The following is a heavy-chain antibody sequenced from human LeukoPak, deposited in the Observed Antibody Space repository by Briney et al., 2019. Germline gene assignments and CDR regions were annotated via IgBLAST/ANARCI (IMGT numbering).Heavy chain of an antibody. CDR3: ARWRYSSGNWFDP. Sequence: ASVKVSCKASGYTFTGQYIHWVRQAPGQGLEWMGWINPNSGDTNYAQKFQGRVTMTRDTSITTTYMELSRLRSDDTAVYYCARWRYSSGNWFDPWGQGTLVTVSS. CDR1: GYTFTGQY. V-gene: IGHV1-2*02. D-gene: IGHD6-19*01. J-gene: IGHJ5*02. CDR2: INPNSGDT.